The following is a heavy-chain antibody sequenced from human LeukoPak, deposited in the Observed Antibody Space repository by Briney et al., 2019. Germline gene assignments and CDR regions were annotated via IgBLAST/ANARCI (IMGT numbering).Heavy chain of an antibody. Sequence: ASVRVSCKASGYTFSDYYMHWVRQAPGQGLEWMGRINPNSGGTNYAQKFQGRVTMTRDTSISTAYMELSRLRSDDTAVYYCARDRNTYYYYDSSGYSDYWGQGTLVTVSS. CDR3: ARDRNTYYYYDSSGYSDY. CDR2: INPNSGGT. J-gene: IGHJ4*02. V-gene: IGHV1-2*06. D-gene: IGHD3-22*01. CDR1: GYTFSDYY.